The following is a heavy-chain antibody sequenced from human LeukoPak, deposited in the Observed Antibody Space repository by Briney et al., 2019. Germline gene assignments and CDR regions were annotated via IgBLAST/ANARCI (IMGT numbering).Heavy chain of an antibody. J-gene: IGHJ5*02. CDR2: FDPEDGET. CDR1: GYTLTELS. Sequence: ASVKVSCKVSGYTLTELSMHWVRQAPGKGLEWMGGFDPEDGETIYAQKFQGRVTMTEDTSTDTAYMELSSLRSEDTAVYYCATFWGAGRLTPFDPWGQGTLVTVSS. CDR3: ATFWGAGRLTPFDP. V-gene: IGHV1-24*01. D-gene: IGHD3-16*01.